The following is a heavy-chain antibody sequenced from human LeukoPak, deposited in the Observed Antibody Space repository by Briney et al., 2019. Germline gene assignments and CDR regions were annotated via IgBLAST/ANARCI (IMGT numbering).Heavy chain of an antibody. CDR2: INHSGST. D-gene: IGHD3-10*01. CDR3: ARVLMVRGVISLGYYMDV. V-gene: IGHV4-34*01. J-gene: IGHJ6*03. Sequence: SETLSLTCAVYGGSFSGYYWSWIRQPPGKGLEWIGEINHSGSTNYNPSLKSRVTISVDTSKNQFSLKLSSVTAADTAVYYCARVLMVRGVISLGYYMDVWGKGTTVTVSS. CDR1: GGSFSGYY.